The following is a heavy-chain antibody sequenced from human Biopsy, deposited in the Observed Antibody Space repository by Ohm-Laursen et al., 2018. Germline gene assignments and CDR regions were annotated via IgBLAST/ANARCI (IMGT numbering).Heavy chain of an antibody. CDR1: GGSVSSNTDY. V-gene: IGHV4-39*01. CDR3: ARHPTGFWFDP. CDR2: TFYTGII. J-gene: IGHJ5*02. Sequence: SQTLSLTCTVSGGSVSSNTDYWAWLRQPPGKGLEWIGSTFYTGIIFYNPSLKSRVSISVDTSKNQFSLNLNSVTASDTALYYCARHPTGFWFDPWGQGTLVIVSS.